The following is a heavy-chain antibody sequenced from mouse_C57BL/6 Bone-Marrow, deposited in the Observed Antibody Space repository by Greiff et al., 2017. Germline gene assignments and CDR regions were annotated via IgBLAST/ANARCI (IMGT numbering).Heavy chain of an antibody. CDR2: ISSGGSYT. CDR3: ASAESYGSTPRFAY. V-gene: IGHV5-6*01. J-gene: IGHJ3*01. Sequence: EVQLVESGGDLVKPGGSLKLSCAASGFTFSSYGMSWVRQTPDKRLEWVATISSGGSYTYYPDSVKGRFTISRDNAKTTLYLQMSSLKSEDTAMYYCASAESYGSTPRFAYWGQGTLVTVSA. CDR1: GFTFSSYG. D-gene: IGHD1-1*01.